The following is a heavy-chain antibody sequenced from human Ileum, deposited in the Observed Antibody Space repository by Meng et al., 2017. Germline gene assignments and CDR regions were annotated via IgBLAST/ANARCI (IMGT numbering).Heavy chain of an antibody. CDR3: ARNGAYSADP. Sequence: QVQVQGSGPGLVDPSGTLSLTCAVSGASISSGYWWSWVRQPPGKGLEWIGEIHHGGGTNYNPSLKSRVTISVDKSSNQYTLRLTSVTAADTAMYYCARNGAYSADPWGQGTLVTVSS. V-gene: IGHV4-4*02. CDR1: GASISSGYW. J-gene: IGHJ5*02. CDR2: IHHGGGT. D-gene: IGHD2-21*01.